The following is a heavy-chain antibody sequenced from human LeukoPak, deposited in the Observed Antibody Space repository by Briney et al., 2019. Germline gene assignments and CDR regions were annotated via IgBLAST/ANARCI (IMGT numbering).Heavy chain of an antibody. J-gene: IGHJ4*02. Sequence: SETLSLTCTVSGGSISSSSYYWGWIRQPPGKGLEWIGSIYYSGSTYYNPSLKSRVTISVDRSKNQFSLKLSSVTAADTAVYYCAGGSLSSGYYPSGFDYWGQGTLVTVSS. V-gene: IGHV4-39*07. CDR1: GGSISSSSYY. D-gene: IGHD3-22*01. CDR2: IYYSGST. CDR3: AGGSLSSGYYPSGFDY.